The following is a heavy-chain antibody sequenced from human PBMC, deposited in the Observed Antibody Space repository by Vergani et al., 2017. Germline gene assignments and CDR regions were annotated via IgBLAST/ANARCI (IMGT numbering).Heavy chain of an antibody. V-gene: IGHV1-24*01. CDR1: GYTLTELS. CDR3: ATAFGGTGPYGMDV. Sequence: VSCKVSGYTLTELSMHWVRQAPGKGLEWMGGFDPEDGETIYAQKFQGRVTMTEDTSTDTAYMELSSLRSEDTAVYYCATAFGGTGPYGMDVWGQGTTVTVSS. J-gene: IGHJ6*02. CDR2: FDPEDGET. D-gene: IGHD3-16*01.